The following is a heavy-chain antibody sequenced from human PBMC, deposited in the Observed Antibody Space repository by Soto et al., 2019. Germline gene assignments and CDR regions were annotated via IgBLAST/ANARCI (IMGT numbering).Heavy chain of an antibody. D-gene: IGHD2-21*01. CDR3: ARDRLPYSRPYGVRGRERSHGMDV. V-gene: IGHV1-69*13. J-gene: IGHJ6*02. CDR2: IIPIFGTA. CDR1: GGTFSSYA. Sequence: SVKVSCKASGGTFSSYAISWVRQAPGQGLEWMGGIIPIFGTANYAQKFQGRVTITADESTSTAYMELSSLRSEDTAVYYCARDRLPYSRPYGVRGRERSHGMDVSRQTTPVTV.